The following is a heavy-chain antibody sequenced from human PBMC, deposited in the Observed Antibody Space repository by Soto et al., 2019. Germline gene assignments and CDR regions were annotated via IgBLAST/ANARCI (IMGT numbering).Heavy chain of an antibody. CDR3: ARGFRGYDLGDAFDI. D-gene: IGHD5-12*01. CDR1: GFTFDDYG. V-gene: IGHV3-20*04. Sequence: PGGSLRLSCAASGFTFDDYGMSWVRQAPGKGLEWVSGINWNGGSIGYADSVKGRFTISRDNAKNSLYLQMNSLRAEDTALYYCARGFRGYDLGDAFDIWGQGTMVTVSS. CDR2: INWNGGSI. J-gene: IGHJ3*02.